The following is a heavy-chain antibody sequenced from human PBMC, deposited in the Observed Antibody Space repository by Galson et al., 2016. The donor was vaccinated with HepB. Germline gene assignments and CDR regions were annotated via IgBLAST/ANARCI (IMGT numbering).Heavy chain of an antibody. J-gene: IGHJ4*02. CDR1: GFTFNYYG. CDR2: ISSHNNNI. V-gene: IGHV3-21*01. Sequence: SLRLSCAASGFTFNYYGMIWVRQAPGKGLEWVSFISSHNNNIYYADSVNGRFTISRDNAYNSLYLQMNSLRVEDTAVYYCVRGAGGYAPHFDYWGQGTLVTVSS. D-gene: IGHD5-12*01. CDR3: VRGAGGYAPHFDY.